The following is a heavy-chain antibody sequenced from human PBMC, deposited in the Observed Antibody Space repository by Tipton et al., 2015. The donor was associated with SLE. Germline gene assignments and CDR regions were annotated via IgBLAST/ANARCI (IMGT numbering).Heavy chain of an antibody. J-gene: IGHJ3*02. CDR3: ARANIVGTIRPFDI. V-gene: IGHV4-31*03. Sequence: TLSLTCTVSGGSIRSGDYYWSWIRQHPGKGLEWIGYIHDSGATFYNPSLRSRSAISVDTSQNQFSLRLTSVTAADTAIYYCARANIVGTIRPFDIWGQGTLVTVSS. D-gene: IGHD1-26*01. CDR2: IHDSGAT. CDR1: GGSIRSGDYY.